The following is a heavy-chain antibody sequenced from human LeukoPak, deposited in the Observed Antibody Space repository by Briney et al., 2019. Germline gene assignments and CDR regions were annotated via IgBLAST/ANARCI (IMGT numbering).Heavy chain of an antibody. CDR1: EFTFSSYW. CDR2: ISGSGGST. CDR3: AKDQRHFDWLDY. V-gene: IGHV3-23*01. Sequence: GGSLRLSCAASEFTFSSYWMSWVRQAPGKGLEWVSAISGSGGSTYYADSVKGRFTISRDNSKNTLYLQMNSLRAEDTAVYYCAKDQRHFDWLDYWGQGTLVTVSS. D-gene: IGHD3-9*01. J-gene: IGHJ4*02.